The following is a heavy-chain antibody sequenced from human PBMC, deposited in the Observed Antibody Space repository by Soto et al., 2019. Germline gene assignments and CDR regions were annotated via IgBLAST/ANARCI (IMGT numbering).Heavy chain of an antibody. CDR3: ARYSYGSDYYFDY. D-gene: IGHD3-10*01. V-gene: IGHV4-59*01. CDR2: IYYSGSS. CDR1: GGSIKSYY. Sequence: ESLCPPGTVSGGSIKSYYWSRIRQPPGKGLEWIGSIYYSGSSNSGPSLKSRVTMSVDTSKNQFSPKLSAVIAADTAMYYCARYSYGSDYYFDYWGQGTLVTVSS. J-gene: IGHJ4*02.